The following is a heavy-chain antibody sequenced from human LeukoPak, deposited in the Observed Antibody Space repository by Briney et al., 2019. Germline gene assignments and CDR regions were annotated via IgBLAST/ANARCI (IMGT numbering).Heavy chain of an antibody. J-gene: IGHJ5*02. CDR2: IIPILGIA. Sequence: SVKVSCKASGYTFTSYGISWVRQAPGQGLEWMGRIIPILGIANYAQKFQGRVTITADKSTSTAYMELSSLRSEDTAVYYCESGYSYGEDWFDPWGQGTLVTVSS. D-gene: IGHD5-18*01. CDR1: GYTFTSYG. CDR3: ESGYSYGEDWFDP. V-gene: IGHV1-69*04.